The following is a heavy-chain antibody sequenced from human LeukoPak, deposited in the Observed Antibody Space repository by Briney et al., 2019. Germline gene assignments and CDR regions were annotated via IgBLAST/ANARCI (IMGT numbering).Heavy chain of an antibody. Sequence: GESLKISCKASGYSFTNYWIGWVRQMPGKGLEWMGIIHLGDSGTKYSPSFQDQVTMSVDESTTTAYLQWSSLRASDSAIYYCARGGTYRYGSSDYWGQGTLVTVSS. J-gene: IGHJ4*02. CDR1: GYSFTNYW. CDR3: ARGGTYRYGSSDY. D-gene: IGHD5-18*01. V-gene: IGHV5-51*01. CDR2: IHLGDSGT.